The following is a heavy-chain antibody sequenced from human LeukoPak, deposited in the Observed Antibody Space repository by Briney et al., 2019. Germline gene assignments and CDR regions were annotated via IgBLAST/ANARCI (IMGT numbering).Heavy chain of an antibody. Sequence: SETLSLTCTVSGGSISSYYWSWIRQPPGKGLEWIGYIYYSGSTNYNPSLRSRVTISVDTSKNQFSLKLSSVTAADTAVYYCARDRGYDLGWFDPWGQGTLVTVSS. J-gene: IGHJ5*02. D-gene: IGHD5-12*01. CDR3: ARDRGYDLGWFDP. CDR1: GGSISSYY. CDR2: IYYSGST. V-gene: IGHV4-59*01.